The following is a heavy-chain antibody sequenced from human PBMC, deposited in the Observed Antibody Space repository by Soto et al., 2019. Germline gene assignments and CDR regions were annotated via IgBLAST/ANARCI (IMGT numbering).Heavy chain of an antibody. CDR2: IYYTGST. D-gene: IGHD2-2*01. J-gene: IGHJ3*02. Sequence: QVQLQESGPGRVRPSETLSLTCTVSGVSVANGDYYWGWIRQPPGKGLEWIAYIYYTGSTYYHPSLMSRLALSVDTAKNQVSLNFTSVTAADTAVYYCARRNSFLLPAFDIWGQGTVVTVSS. V-gene: IGHV4-30-4*01. CDR3: ARRNSFLLPAFDI. CDR1: GVSVANGDYY.